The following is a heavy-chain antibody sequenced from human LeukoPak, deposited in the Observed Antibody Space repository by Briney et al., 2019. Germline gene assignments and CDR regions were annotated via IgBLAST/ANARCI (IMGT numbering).Heavy chain of an antibody. Sequence: GGSLRLSCAASGFTFSSYWMSWVRQAPGKGLEWVANIKQDGSEKYYVDSVKGRFTISRDNAKNSLYLQMNSLRAEDTAVYYCAREGAYCGGDCYSGPNYYGMDAWGQGTTVTVSS. CDR1: GFTFSSYW. V-gene: IGHV3-7*01. CDR3: AREGAYCGGDCYSGPNYYGMDA. J-gene: IGHJ6*02. CDR2: IKQDGSEK. D-gene: IGHD2-21*02.